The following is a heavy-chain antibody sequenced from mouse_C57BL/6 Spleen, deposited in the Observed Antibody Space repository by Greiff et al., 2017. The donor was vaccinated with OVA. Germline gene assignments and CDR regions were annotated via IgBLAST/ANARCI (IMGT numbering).Heavy chain of an antibody. D-gene: IGHD3-2*02. V-gene: IGHV1-64*01. CDR3: ARGGSSGYVGAMDY. CDR1: GYTFTSYW. Sequence: QVQLQQPGAELVKPGASVKLSCKASGYTFTSYWMHWVKQRPGQGLEWIGMIHPNSGSTNYNEKFKSKATLTVDKSSSTAYMQLSSLTSEDSAVYYCARGGSSGYVGAMDYWGQGTSVTVSS. CDR2: IHPNSGST. J-gene: IGHJ4*01.